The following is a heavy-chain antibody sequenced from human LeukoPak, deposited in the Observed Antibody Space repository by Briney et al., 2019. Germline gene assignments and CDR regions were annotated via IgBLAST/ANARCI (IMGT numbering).Heavy chain of an antibody. CDR3: ARGAYYYDSSGYYSS. J-gene: IGHJ4*02. CDR2: INPNSGGT. V-gene: IGHV1-2*02. CDR1: GYTFSGYY. D-gene: IGHD3-22*01. Sequence: GASVKVSCKASGYTFSGYYIHWVRQAPGQGLEWMGWINPNSGGTNYAQKFQGRVTMTRDTSISTAYMELSRLRSDDTAVYYCARGAYYYDSSGYYSSWGQGTLVTVSS.